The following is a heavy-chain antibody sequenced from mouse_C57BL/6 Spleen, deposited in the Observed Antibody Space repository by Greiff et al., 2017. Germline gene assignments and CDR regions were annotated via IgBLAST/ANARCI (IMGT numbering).Heavy chain of an antibody. CDR2: IDPGDGDT. V-gene: IGHV1-80*01. CDR3: ARERTSTMTSCYAMDY. CDR1: GYAFSSYW. J-gene: IGHJ4*01. Sequence: QVQLQQSGAELVKPGASVKISCKASGYAFSSYWMNWVKQRPGKGLEWIGKIDPGDGDTPYNGKFKGKATLPADKSSSTAYMQLSTLTSYDSAVCFSARERTSTMTSCYAMDYWGQGTTVTVSS. D-gene: IGHD2-4*01.